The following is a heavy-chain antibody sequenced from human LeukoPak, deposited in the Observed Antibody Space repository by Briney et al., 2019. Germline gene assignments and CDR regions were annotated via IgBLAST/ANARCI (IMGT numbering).Heavy chain of an antibody. V-gene: IGHV1-24*01. D-gene: IGHD3-22*01. CDR2: FDPEDGET. CDR3: ATADSSGSSDAFDI. Sequence: ASVKVSCKASGYSLTTYYMHWVRQAPGKGLEWMGGFDPEDGETIYAQKFQGGVTMTEDTSTDTAYMELSSLRSEDTAVYYCATADSSGSSDAFDIWGQGTMVTVSS. CDR1: GYSLTTYY. J-gene: IGHJ3*02.